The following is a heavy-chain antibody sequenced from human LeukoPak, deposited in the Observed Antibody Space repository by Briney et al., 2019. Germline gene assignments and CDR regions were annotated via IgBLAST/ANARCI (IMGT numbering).Heavy chain of an antibody. Sequence: PGGSLRLSCAASGFTFSNYALHWVRQAPGKGLEWVAVISYDGSNKYYADSVKGRFTISRDNSKNTLYLQMNSLRAEDTAVYYCARGGDRGIYYMDVWGKGTTVTVSS. CDR1: GFTFSNYA. CDR2: ISYDGSNK. CDR3: ARGGDRGIYYMDV. J-gene: IGHJ6*03. D-gene: IGHD3-16*01. V-gene: IGHV3-30*04.